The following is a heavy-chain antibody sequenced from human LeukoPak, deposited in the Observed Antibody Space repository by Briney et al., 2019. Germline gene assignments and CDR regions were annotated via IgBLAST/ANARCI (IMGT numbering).Heavy chain of an antibody. CDR3: ARGWGAAAPFDI. V-gene: IGHV4-34*01. CDR2: TNHSGST. CDR1: GGSFSGYY. D-gene: IGHD6-13*01. Sequence: PSETLSLTCAVYGGSFSGYYWSWIRQPPGKGLEWIGETNHSGSTNYNPSLKSRVTISVDTSKNQFSLKLSSVTAADTTVYYCARGWGAAAPFDIWGQGTMVTVSS. J-gene: IGHJ3*02.